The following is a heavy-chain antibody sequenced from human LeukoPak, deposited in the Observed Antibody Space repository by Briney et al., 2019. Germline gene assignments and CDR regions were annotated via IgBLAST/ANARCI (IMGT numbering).Heavy chain of an antibody. J-gene: IGHJ3*02. CDR1: AGSFSGYY. CDR3: ASAVPRDYYDSSGYRGDAFDI. Sequence: SETLSLTCALYAGSFSGYYWSWIRQPPGKGLEWIGEINHSGSTNYNPSLKTEATIPVDTSKNQFSLKLSSVTAADTAVYYCASAVPRDYYDSSGYRGDAFDIWGQGTMVTVSS. D-gene: IGHD3-22*01. CDR2: INHSGST. V-gene: IGHV4-34*01.